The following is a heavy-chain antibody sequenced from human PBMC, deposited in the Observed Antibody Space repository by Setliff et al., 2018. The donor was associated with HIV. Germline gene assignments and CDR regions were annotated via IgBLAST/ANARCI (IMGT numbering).Heavy chain of an antibody. CDR1: GGSISGSNYY. Sequence: TSETLSLTCTVSGGSISGSNYYWAWIRQPPGKGLEWIGSSYYSGSTYYNPSLRSRLTISLDSPTNQFSVTLSSVTAADTAMYYCARYTVGSMVDYWGPGTLVTVSS. CDR2: SYYSGST. D-gene: IGHD5-12*01. CDR3: ARYTVGSMVDY. J-gene: IGHJ4*02. V-gene: IGHV4-39*01.